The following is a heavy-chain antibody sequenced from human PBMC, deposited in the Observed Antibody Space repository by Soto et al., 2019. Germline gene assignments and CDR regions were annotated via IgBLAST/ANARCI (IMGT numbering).Heavy chain of an antibody. D-gene: IGHD6-19*01. J-gene: IGHJ6*02. CDR3: EKVPIAVAGHDYYYGMDV. CDR2: ISYDGSNK. V-gene: IGHV3-30*18. CDR1: GFTFSIYG. Sequence: PGGSLRLSCAASGFTFSIYGMPWVRQAPGKGLEWVAVISYDGSNKYYADSVKGRFTISRDNSKNTLYLQMNSLRAEDTAVYYCEKVPIAVAGHDYYYGMDVWGQGTTVTVS.